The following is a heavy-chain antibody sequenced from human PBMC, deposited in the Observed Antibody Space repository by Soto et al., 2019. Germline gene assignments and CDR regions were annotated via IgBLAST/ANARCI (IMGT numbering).Heavy chain of an antibody. CDR2: IFYSGIT. D-gene: IGHD2-2*01. V-gene: IGHV4-59*11. Sequence: SETLSLTCTVSGGSISGHYWSWIRQSPGKGLEWIGYIFYSGITNYNPSLKSRVTISVDTSRNQFSLRLSSVTAADTAVYFCARVGSSVWALDYWSQGTLVTVSS. CDR3: ARVGSSVWALDY. CDR1: GGSISGHY. J-gene: IGHJ4*02.